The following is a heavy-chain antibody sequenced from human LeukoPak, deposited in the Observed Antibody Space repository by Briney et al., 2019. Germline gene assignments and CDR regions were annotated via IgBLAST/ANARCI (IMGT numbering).Heavy chain of an antibody. CDR1: GFTFSAYT. V-gene: IGHV3-21*06. D-gene: IGHD3-16*01. CDR3: AREGGRRRASNFDWFDP. Sequence: PGGSLRLSCAASGFTFSAYTMNWVRQAPGKGLEWVSAVSSNSAYIYYADSLRGRFTISRDNAKSLLYLQINSLRADDTAVYYCAREGGRRRASNFDWFDPWGQGTPVTVSS. CDR2: VSSNSAYI. J-gene: IGHJ5*02.